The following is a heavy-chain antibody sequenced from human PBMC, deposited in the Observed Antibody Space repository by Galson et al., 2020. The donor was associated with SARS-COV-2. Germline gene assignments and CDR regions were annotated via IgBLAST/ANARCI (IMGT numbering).Heavy chain of an antibody. CDR2: INSGGKTI. CDR1: GFTFSDYY. CDR3: ARSSEWDYSGEYYRFKSLF. J-gene: IGHJ4*02. V-gene: IGHV3-11*01. Sequence: GESLKISCVGSGFTFSDYYMGWIRQAPGKGLEWISYINSGGKTIYYADSVKGRFTVSRDNAKESIYLQMDSLRPEDTAVYYCARSSEWDYSGEYYRFKSLFWGQGTLVTVSS. D-gene: IGHD1-26*01.